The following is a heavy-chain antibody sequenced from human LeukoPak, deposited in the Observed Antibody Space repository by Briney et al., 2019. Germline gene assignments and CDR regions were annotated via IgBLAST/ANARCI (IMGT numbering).Heavy chain of an antibody. CDR3: ARTSIAARRANAFDI. V-gene: IGHV4-39*07. J-gene: IGHJ3*02. Sequence: SETLSLTCTVSGGSISSSSYYWGWIRQPPGKGLEWIGSIYYSGSTYYNPSLKSRVTISVDRSKNQFSLKLSSVTAADTAVYYCARTSIAARRANAFDIWGQGTMVTVSS. D-gene: IGHD6-6*01. CDR2: IYYSGST. CDR1: GGSISSSSYY.